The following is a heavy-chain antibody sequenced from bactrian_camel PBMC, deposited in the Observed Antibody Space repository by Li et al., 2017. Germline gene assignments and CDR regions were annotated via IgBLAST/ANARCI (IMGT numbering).Heavy chain of an antibody. J-gene: IGHJ6*01. Sequence: HVQLVESGGGLVQPGGSLRLSCAASGFTFSSYAMTWVRQAPGKGLEWVSGINSGGYTYYADSVKGRFTISRDNAKNTLYLQLNSLKTEDTAMYYCAKDSGSWYTSDILGHFGYWGQGTQVTVS. CDR2: INSGGYT. V-gene: IGHV3S1*01. D-gene: IGHD6*01. CDR1: GFTFSSYA. CDR3: AKDSGSWYTSDILGHFGY.